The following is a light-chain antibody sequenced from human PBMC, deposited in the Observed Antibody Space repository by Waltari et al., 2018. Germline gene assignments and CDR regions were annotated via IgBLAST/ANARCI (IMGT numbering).Light chain of an antibody. J-gene: IGLJ1*01. CDR2: YDR. Sequence: SYVVTQPPSVSVAPGETATITCGGDNLGTYSVTWYQQKAGQAPVLVIFYDRDRPSGIPDRFSGSNSGNTATLTISRVEAGDEARYYCHVWHPHVDPGVFGTGTEVTVL. V-gene: IGLV3-21*04. CDR1: NLGTYS. CDR3: HVWHPHVDPGV.